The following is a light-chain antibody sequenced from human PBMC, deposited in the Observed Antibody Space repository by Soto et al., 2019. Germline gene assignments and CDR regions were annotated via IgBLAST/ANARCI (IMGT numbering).Light chain of an antibody. CDR1: QSVSSSY. V-gene: IGKV3-20*01. J-gene: IGKJ1*01. Sequence: EIVLTQSPGTLSLSRGERATLSCRASQSVSSSYLAWYLQKPGQAPRLLIYGASSRATGIPDRFSGSGSGTDFTLTISRLEPEDFAVYYCQQYGSSPKTFGQGTKVDIK. CDR2: GAS. CDR3: QQYGSSPKT.